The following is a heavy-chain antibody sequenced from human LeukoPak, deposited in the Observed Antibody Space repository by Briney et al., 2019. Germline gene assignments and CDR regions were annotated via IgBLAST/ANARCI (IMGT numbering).Heavy chain of an antibody. Sequence: PSETLSLTCTASGGSISSYYWSWIRQPPGKGLEWIGYIYYSGSTNYNPSLKSRVTISVDTSKNQFSLKLSSVTAADTAVYYCARGDSSVGRRAFDIWGQGTMVTVSS. CDR1: GGSISSYY. D-gene: IGHD3-22*01. CDR3: ARGDSSVGRRAFDI. CDR2: IYYSGST. J-gene: IGHJ3*02. V-gene: IGHV4-59*01.